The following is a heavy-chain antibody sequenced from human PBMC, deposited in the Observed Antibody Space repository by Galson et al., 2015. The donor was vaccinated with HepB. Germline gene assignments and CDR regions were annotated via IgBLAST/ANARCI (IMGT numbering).Heavy chain of an antibody. V-gene: IGHV3-30-3*01. J-gene: IGHJ4*02. CDR2: ISYDGSNK. Sequence: SLRLSCAASGLTFSNYVMRWVRQAPGKGLEWVAFISYDGSNKNYADSVKGRFTISRDNSKSTLHLEMSSLKTEDMAVYYCAREVDWNSFDYWGQGTLVSVSP. D-gene: IGHD1-7*01. CDR1: GLTFSNYV. CDR3: AREVDWNSFDY.